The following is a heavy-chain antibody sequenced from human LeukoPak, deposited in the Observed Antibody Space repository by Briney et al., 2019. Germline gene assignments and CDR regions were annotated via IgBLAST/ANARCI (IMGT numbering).Heavy chain of an antibody. CDR3: ARDRRDMVRGINIVRQYNYYYYMDV. CDR2: INPSGGST. D-gene: IGHD3-10*01. Sequence: ASVKVSCKASGYIFTSYNIYWVRQAPGQGLEWMGIINPSGGSTNYAQKFQGRVTITVDTSKNQFSLKLSSVTAADTAVYYCARDRRDMVRGINIVRQYNYYYYMDVWGKGTTVTISS. J-gene: IGHJ6*03. CDR1: GYIFTSYN. V-gene: IGHV1-46*01.